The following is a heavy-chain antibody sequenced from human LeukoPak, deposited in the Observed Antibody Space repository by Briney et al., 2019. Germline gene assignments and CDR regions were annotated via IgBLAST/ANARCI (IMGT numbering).Heavy chain of an antibody. V-gene: IGHV4-34*01. Sequence: SETLSLTFAVYAGSSSGYYWSWIRQPPGKGLEWIGEINHSEYINYNPSLKSRVTISVDTSKNQFSLKLSSVTAADTAVYYCARDDSSGWYQNYWGQGTLVTVSS. CDR2: INHSEYI. J-gene: IGHJ4*02. CDR1: AGSSSGYY. D-gene: IGHD6-19*01. CDR3: ARDDSSGWYQNY.